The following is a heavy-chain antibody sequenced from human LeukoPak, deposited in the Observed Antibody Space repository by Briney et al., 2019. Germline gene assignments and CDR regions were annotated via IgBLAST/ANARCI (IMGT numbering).Heavy chain of an antibody. V-gene: IGHV4-39*01. D-gene: IGHD3-22*01. Sequence: PSETLAPICTVSGDSITSRSYYWVWIRQPPGKGLEWTGSIDYSGATYYSPSLRSRVSISVDTSKNQFSLKLCSVTAADAAVYYCARGLLGYYSSFDYWGQGSMVTVSS. CDR2: IDYSGAT. J-gene: IGHJ4*02. CDR3: ARGLLGYYSSFDY. CDR1: GDSITSRSYY.